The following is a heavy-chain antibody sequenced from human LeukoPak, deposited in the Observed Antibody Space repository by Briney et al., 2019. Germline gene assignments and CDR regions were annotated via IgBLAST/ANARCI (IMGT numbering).Heavy chain of an antibody. D-gene: IGHD2-15*01. CDR3: AKCGSTCYANAFYI. CDR2: ISRSGGDT. J-gene: IGHJ3*02. V-gene: IGHV3-23*01. CDR1: GLTFSSYA. Sequence: GGSLRLSCAASGLTFSSYATTWVRQAPGKGLEWVSAISRSGGDTEYADSVKGRFTISRDNSKNTLYLQMNSLRAEDTAVYYCAKCGSTCYANAFYIWGQGTLVTVSS.